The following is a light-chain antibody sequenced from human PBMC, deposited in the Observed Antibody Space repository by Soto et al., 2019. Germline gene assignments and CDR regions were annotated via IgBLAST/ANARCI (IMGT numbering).Light chain of an antibody. J-gene: IGKJ2*01. CDR2: GAS. CDR1: QSMSSS. V-gene: IGKV3-15*01. CDR3: QQFNNGPTYT. Sequence: EIVMTQSPATLSVAPEERATLSCRASQSMSSSLAWYQQKPGQAPRLLIYGASTRATGIPARFSGSGSGTEFTLTISSLQSEDFAVYYCQQFNNGPTYTFGQGTKLEIK.